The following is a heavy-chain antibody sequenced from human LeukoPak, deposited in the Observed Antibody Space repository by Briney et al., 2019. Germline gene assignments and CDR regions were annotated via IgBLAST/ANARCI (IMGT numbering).Heavy chain of an antibody. CDR2: ISGSGGST. CDR1: GSTFSSYA. D-gene: IGHD2-8*02. J-gene: IGHJ1*01. V-gene: IGHV3-23*01. Sequence: GGSLRLSCAASGSTFSSYAMSWVRQAPGKGLEWVSAISGSGGSTYYADSVKGRFTISRDNSKNTLYLQMNSLRAEDTAVYYCAKGLVGTEYLQHWGQGTLVTVSS. CDR3: AKGLVGTEYLQH.